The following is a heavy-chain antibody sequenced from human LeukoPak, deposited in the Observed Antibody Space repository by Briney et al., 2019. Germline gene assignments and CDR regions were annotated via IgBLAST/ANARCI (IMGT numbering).Heavy chain of an antibody. CDR3: ARACRIGCNTPGAFDI. D-gene: IGHD2-2*02. V-gene: IGHV3-30-3*01. J-gene: IGHJ3*02. Sequence: GGSLRLSCAASGFTFSTYDMLWVRQAPGKGLEWVAVISYDENNKYHADSVKGRFTISRDNSKNTLYLQMNTLRPEDTAVYYCARACRIGCNTPGAFDIWGQGTMVTVSS. CDR1: GFTFSTYD. CDR2: ISYDENNK.